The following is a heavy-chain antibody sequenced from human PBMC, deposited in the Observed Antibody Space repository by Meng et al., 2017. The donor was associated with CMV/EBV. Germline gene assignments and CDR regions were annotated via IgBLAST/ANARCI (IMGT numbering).Heavy chain of an antibody. D-gene: IGHD6-19*01. Sequence: GGSLRLSCKGSGYSFNTYWIGWVRQMPGKGLEWMGIIHPSDSDTRYSPSFQGQVTISVDKSISTAYLQRSSLKAPDTAMYYCARLRSGWSPFDYWGQGTLVTVSS. CDR3: ARLRSGWSPFDY. J-gene: IGHJ4*02. CDR2: IHPSDSDT. V-gene: IGHV5-51*01. CDR1: GYSFNTYW.